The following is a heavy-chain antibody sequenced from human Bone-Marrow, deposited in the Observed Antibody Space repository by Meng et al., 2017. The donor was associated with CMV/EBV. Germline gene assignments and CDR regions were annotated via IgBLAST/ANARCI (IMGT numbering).Heavy chain of an antibody. Sequence: LSLTCAASGFAFSSYWTSWGRQAPGKGLEWVANINHDESEKHYVDSVKGRFTISRHDAKNSLFLQMDSLRAEDTAVYYCVRGEAVFDYWGQGTLVTVSS. V-gene: IGHV3-7*01. D-gene: IGHD6-19*01. CDR3: VRGEAVFDY. CDR1: GFAFSSYW. J-gene: IGHJ4*02. CDR2: INHDESEK.